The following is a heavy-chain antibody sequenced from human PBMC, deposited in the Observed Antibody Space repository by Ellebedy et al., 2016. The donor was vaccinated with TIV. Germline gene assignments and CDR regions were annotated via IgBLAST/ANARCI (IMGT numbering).Heavy chain of an antibody. CDR3: ARATAGFDY. V-gene: IGHV3-13*01. J-gene: IGHJ4*02. CDR1: GFTFSSYD. CDR2: IGAAGDT. Sequence: GESLKISCAASGFTFSSYDMHWFRQGSGNGLEWVSSIGAAGDTYDAGFVKGRVAISREIAKNSLYLQLNNVRVGDTAVYYCARATAGFDYWGQGTLVTVSS. D-gene: IGHD1-14*01.